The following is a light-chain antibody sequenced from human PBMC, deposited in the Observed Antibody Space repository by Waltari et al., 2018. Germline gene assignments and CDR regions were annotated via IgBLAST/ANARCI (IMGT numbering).Light chain of an antibody. J-gene: IGLJ2*01. CDR1: DLGKNS. V-gene: IGLV3-1*01. CDR3: QAWDTVSFVV. CDR2: QNN. Sequence: YVLTQPPSISVPPGQTATITCSGEDLGKNSASGYQQKAGQPPTLVIYQNNRRPSDLPDRFSASTSGNAATLTIRGTQPTDEADYYCQAWDTVSFVVFGGGTRLTVL.